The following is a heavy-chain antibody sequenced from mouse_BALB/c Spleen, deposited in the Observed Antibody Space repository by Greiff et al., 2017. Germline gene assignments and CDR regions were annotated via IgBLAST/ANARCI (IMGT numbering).Heavy chain of an antibody. CDR3: ARDRTPMDY. Sequence: EVKVVESGGGLVQPGGSLRLSCATSGFTFTDYYMSWVRQPPGKALEWLGFIRNKANGYTTEYSASVKGRFTISRDNSQSILYLQMNTLRAEDSATYYCARDRTPMDYWGQGTSVTVAS. CDR1: GFTFTDYY. V-gene: IGHV7-3*02. J-gene: IGHJ4*01. CDR2: IRNKANGYTT.